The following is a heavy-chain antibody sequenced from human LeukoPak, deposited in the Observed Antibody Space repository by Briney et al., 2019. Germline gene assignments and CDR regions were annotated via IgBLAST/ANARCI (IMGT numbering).Heavy chain of an antibody. J-gene: IGHJ4*02. Sequence: ASVTVSCKASGYTFTTYGINWVRQAPGQGLEWVGWISAYNGNTNYAQNLQGRVTMTTDTSTSTAYMELRSLRSDDTAVYYCAREATFGGVIVDYWGQGTLVTVSS. D-gene: IGHD3-16*02. CDR1: GYTFTTYG. CDR3: AREATFGGVIVDY. CDR2: ISAYNGNT. V-gene: IGHV1-18*01.